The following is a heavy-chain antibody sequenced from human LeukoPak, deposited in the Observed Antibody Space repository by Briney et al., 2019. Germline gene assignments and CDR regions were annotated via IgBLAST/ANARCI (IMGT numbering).Heavy chain of an antibody. CDR1: GGSISSSSYY. J-gene: IGHJ4*02. D-gene: IGHD5-18*01. Sequence: PSETLSLTCTVSGGSISSSSYYWGWIRQPPGKGLEWIGSIYYSGSTHYNPSLKGRVTMSVDTSKSQFSLKLSSVTAADTAVYYCARDSYNYGSGSLDYWGQGTLVTVSS. CDR2: IYYSGST. CDR3: ARDSYNYGSGSLDY. V-gene: IGHV4-39*07.